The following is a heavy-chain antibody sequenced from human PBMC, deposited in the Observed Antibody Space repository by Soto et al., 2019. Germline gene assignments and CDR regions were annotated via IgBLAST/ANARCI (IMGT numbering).Heavy chain of an antibody. CDR3: AKGYSASWFSVEDY. Sequence: PGGSLRLSCAASGFTFSIYAMHWVRQAPGKGLEWVAVISYDGSNKYYSDSVKGRFTISRDNSKNTLFLQMNSLRAEDTAVYYCAKGYSASWFSVEDYWGQGTLLTVSS. V-gene: IGHV3-30*04. D-gene: IGHD2-2*01. CDR1: GFTFSIYA. J-gene: IGHJ4*02. CDR2: ISYDGSNK.